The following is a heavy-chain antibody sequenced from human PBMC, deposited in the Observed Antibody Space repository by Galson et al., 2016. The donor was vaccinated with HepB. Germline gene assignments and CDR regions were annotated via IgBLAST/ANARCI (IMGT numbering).Heavy chain of an antibody. J-gene: IGHJ4*02. V-gene: IGHV5-51*01. CDR2: IYPGDSDT. CDR3: ARPVGVSGAFKPVDY. CDR1: GFSYISYW. D-gene: IGHD4-23*01. Sequence: QSGAEVKKPGESLKISCKGSGFSYISYWIGWVRQMPGKGLEWMGIIYPGDSDTRYSPPFQGQVTISADKSVSTAYLQWNSLKASDSAMYYCARPVGVSGAFKPVDYWGQGTLVTVSS.